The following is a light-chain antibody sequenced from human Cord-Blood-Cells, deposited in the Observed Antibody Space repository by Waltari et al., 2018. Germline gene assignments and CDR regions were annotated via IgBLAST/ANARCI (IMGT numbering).Light chain of an antibody. V-gene: IGKV1-27*01. Sequence: DIQMTQSPSSLSASVGDRVTITCRASQGISNYLAWYQQKPGKVPKLLIYAASTLQSGVPSRFSGSGSGTDFTLTISTLQPEDVTTYYCQKYNSAPWTIGQGTKVEIK. CDR3: QKYNSAPWT. J-gene: IGKJ1*01. CDR2: AAS. CDR1: QGISNY.